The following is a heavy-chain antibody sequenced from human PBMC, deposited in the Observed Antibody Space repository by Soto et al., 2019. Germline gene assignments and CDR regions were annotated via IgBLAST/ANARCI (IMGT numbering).Heavy chain of an antibody. CDR2: IYYSGST. V-gene: IGHV4-31*03. CDR1: GGSISSGGYY. Sequence: SETLSLTCTVSGGSISSGGYYWSWIRQHPGKGLEWIGYIYYSGSTYYNPSLKSRVTISVDTSKNQFSLKLSSVTAADTAVYYCARALPSLYYYDSSGPVDYWGQGTLVTVSS. D-gene: IGHD3-22*01. CDR3: ARALPSLYYYDSSGPVDY. J-gene: IGHJ4*02.